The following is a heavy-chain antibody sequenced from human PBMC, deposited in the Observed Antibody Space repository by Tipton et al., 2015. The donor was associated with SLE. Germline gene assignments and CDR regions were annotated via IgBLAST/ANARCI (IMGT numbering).Heavy chain of an antibody. Sequence: TLSLTCAAYGESFSGYYWIWIRQPPGKGLEWIGYISDGGDTNYNPSLKSRVTISVDPAKNEFSLKLTSVTAADTAVYYCARGKLTWRGAIIGADVWGQGTTVNVSS. D-gene: IGHD2-15*01. J-gene: IGHJ6*02. CDR2: ISDGGDT. V-gene: IGHV4-59*08. CDR3: ARGKLTWRGAIIGADV. CDR1: GESFSGYY.